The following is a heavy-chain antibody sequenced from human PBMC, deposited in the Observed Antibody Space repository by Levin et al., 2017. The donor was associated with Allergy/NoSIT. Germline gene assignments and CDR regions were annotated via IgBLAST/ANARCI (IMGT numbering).Heavy chain of an antibody. CDR2: VYYTGTT. J-gene: IGHJ3*02. Sequence: SQTLSLTCTVSGGPISTYYWSWLRQPPGKGLEWIGFVYYTGTTYYNPSLKSRVTISVDNSKNQFSLKLNSVTAADTAVYYCARDRAPSGFDAFDIWGLGTLVTVSS. CDR1: GGPISTYY. CDR3: ARDRAPSGFDAFDI. D-gene: IGHD7-27*01. V-gene: IGHV4-59*01.